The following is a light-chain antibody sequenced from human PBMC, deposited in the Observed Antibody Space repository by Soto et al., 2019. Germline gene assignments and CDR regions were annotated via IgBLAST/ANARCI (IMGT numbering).Light chain of an antibody. V-gene: IGLV2-14*03. CDR1: SSDVGRYNF. CDR2: AVS. J-gene: IGLJ1*01. CDR3: SSFSSSSTQV. Sequence: QSVLTQPASVSGSSGRSITISCTGTSSDVGRYNFVSWYQQHPGNAPKLLIYAVSDRPSGVSTRFSGSKSGNTASLAISGRHAEDEAVYYCSSFSSSSTQVFGTGTKFTVL.